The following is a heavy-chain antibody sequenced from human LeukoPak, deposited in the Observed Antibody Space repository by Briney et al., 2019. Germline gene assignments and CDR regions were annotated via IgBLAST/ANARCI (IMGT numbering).Heavy chain of an antibody. Sequence: GGSLRLSCATSDFTFSSHWMHWVRQAPGKGLVWVSRIISDGSSISYADSVKGRFTISRDNAKNTLYLQMNSLRAEDTAVYYCARGHVAGTDRHWDYWGQGALVTVSS. D-gene: IGHD6-19*01. J-gene: IGHJ4*02. CDR2: IISDGSSI. V-gene: IGHV3-74*01. CDR1: DFTFSSHW. CDR3: ARGHVAGTDRHWDY.